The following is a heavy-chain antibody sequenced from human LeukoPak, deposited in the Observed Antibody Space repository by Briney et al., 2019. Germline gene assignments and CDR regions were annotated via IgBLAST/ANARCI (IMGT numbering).Heavy chain of an antibody. Sequence: SQTLSLTCTVSGGSISSGGYYWSWIRQHPGKGLEWIGYTYYSGSTYYNPSLKSRVTISVDTSKNQFSLKLSSVTAADTAVYYCARGRRITIFGVPMGGYYFDYWGQGTLVTVSS. D-gene: IGHD3-3*01. CDR1: GGSISSGGYY. V-gene: IGHV4-31*03. CDR3: ARGRRITIFGVPMGGYYFDY. J-gene: IGHJ4*02. CDR2: TYYSGST.